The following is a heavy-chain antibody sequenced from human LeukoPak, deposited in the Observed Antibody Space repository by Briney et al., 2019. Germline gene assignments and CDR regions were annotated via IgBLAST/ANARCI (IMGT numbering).Heavy chain of an antibody. D-gene: IGHD4-17*01. CDR1: GGSISSGDYY. V-gene: IGHV4-30-4*08. J-gene: IGHJ4*02. Sequence: SQTLSLTCTVSGGSISSGDYYWSWIRQPPGKGLECIGYIYYSGSTYYNPSLKSRVTMSVDTSKNQFSLKLSSVTAADTAVYYCARGGGYGDHDYWGQGTLVTVSS. CDR3: ARGGGYGDHDY. CDR2: IYYSGST.